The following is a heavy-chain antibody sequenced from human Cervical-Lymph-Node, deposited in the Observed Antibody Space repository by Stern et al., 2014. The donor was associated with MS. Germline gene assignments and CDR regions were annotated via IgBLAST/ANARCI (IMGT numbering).Heavy chain of an antibody. D-gene: IGHD3-10*01. CDR2: MNPNSGNK. CDR3: ARVRFYGSGIYYALGDGMDV. CDR1: GYTFTNYN. Sequence: VQLVESGAEVKKPGASVKVSCKASGYTFTNYNIDWVRQATGQGLEWMGWMNPNSGNKGYAQRFQGRVTMTRDTSTSTAYMELSSLKAEDTAVYYCARVRFYGSGIYYALGDGMDVWGQGPTVTVSS. V-gene: IGHV1-8*01. J-gene: IGHJ6*02.